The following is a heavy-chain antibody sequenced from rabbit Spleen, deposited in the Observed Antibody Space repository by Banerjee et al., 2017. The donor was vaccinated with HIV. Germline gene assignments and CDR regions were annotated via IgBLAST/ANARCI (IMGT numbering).Heavy chain of an antibody. CDR2: IDVGEGNT. CDR3: AREPYDSASGYYILGYGMDL. J-gene: IGHJ6*01. Sequence: QEQLEESGGGLVKPEGSLKLSCTASGFSFSNKAVMCWVRQAPGKGLEWIGIIDVGEGNTDYASWVNGRFTISSDNAQNTVDLQMSGLTAADTATYFCAREPYDSASGYYILGYGMDLWGQGTLVTVS. D-gene: IGHD1-1*01. CDR1: GFSFSNKA. V-gene: IGHV1S47*01.